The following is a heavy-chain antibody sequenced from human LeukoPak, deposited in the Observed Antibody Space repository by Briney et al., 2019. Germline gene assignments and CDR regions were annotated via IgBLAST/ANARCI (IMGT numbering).Heavy chain of an antibody. CDR2: IYYSGST. V-gene: IGHV4-59*01. D-gene: IGHD3-22*01. CDR3: ARQSGDYDSSGYYPNWFDP. J-gene: IGHJ5*02. Sequence: KSSETLSLTCTVSGGSISSYYWSWIRQPPGKGLEWIGYIYYSGSTNYNPSLKSRVTISVDTSKNQFSLKLSSVTAADTAVYYCARQSGDYDSSGYYPNWFDPWGQGTLVTVSS. CDR1: GGSISSYY.